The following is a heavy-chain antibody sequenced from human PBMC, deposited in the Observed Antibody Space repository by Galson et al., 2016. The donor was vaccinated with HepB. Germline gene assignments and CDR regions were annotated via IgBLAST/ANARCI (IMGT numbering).Heavy chain of an antibody. CDR2: ISGSGSGT. Sequence: SLRLSCAASGFTFSDYAMTWVRQAPGKGLEWVSSISGSGSGTYIGDSVKGRFDVSRDNSKNTLFLHMKNLRAEDTAFYYCARVSRPGISAPRYGMDVWGRGTTVTVSS. J-gene: IGHJ6*04. V-gene: IGHV3-23*01. CDR1: GFTFSDYA. D-gene: IGHD6-13*01. CDR3: ARVSRPGISAPRYGMDV.